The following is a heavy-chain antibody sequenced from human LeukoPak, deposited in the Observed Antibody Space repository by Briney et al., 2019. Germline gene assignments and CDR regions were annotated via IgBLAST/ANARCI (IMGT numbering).Heavy chain of an antibody. CDR2: IWSDGSNT. Sequence: GRSLRLSCAASGFTFSTYGMHWVRQAPGKGLEWVAVIWSDGSNTYYADSVKGRFTISRDNAKNSLYLQMNSLRAEDTAVYYCARDARNDGYFDYWGQGTLVTVSS. CDR3: ARDARNDGYFDY. V-gene: IGHV3-33*01. D-gene: IGHD1-1*01. J-gene: IGHJ4*02. CDR1: GFTFSTYG.